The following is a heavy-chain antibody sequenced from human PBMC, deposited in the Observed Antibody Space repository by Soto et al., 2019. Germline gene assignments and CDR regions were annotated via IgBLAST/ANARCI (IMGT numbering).Heavy chain of an antibody. CDR3: ASHGITGTWVSYYGMDV. J-gene: IGHJ6*02. CDR2: IIPIFGTA. Sequence: QVQLVQSGAEVKKPGSSVKVSCKASGGTFSSYAISWVRQAPGQGLEWMGGIIPIFGTANYAQKFQGRVTITADESTSXXYMEVSSLRSEDTAVYYCASHGITGTWVSYYGMDVWGQGTTVTVSS. V-gene: IGHV1-69*12. D-gene: IGHD1-7*01. CDR1: GGTFSSYA.